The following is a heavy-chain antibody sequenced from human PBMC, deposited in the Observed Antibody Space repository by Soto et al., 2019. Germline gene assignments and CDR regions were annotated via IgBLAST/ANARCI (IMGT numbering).Heavy chain of an antibody. D-gene: IGHD2-21*02. Sequence: LRLSCAASGFTFSSYAMHWVRQAPGKGLEWVAVISYDGSNKYYADSVKGRFTISRDNSKNTLYLQMNSLRAEDTAVYYCARAGYCGGDCYSGAFDYWGQGTLVTVSS. CDR3: ARAGYCGGDCYSGAFDY. CDR1: GFTFSSYA. J-gene: IGHJ4*02. V-gene: IGHV3-30-3*01. CDR2: ISYDGSNK.